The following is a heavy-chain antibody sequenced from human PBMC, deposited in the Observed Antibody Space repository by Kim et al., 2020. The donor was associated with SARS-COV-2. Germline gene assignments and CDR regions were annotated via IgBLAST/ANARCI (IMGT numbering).Heavy chain of an antibody. V-gene: IGHV3-23*01. Sequence: GGSLRLSCAASGFTFSDHAMNWVRQAPGRGLEWVSGIGGSDGTTYYADSVKGRFTISRDNSRNKLFLLMNALGAEDTAIYYCAKSDCAGGTCFLINYWGQGTLVTVSS. CDR2: IGGSDGTT. CDR1: GFTFSDHA. CDR3: AKSDCAGGTCFLINY. D-gene: IGHD2-8*02. J-gene: IGHJ4*02.